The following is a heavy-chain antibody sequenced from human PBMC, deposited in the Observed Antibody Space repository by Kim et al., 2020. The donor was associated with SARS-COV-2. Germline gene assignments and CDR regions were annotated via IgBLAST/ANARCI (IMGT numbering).Heavy chain of an antibody. V-gene: IGHV6-1*01. J-gene: IGHJ6*02. D-gene: IGHD6-6*01. CDR2: TYYRSKWHN. CDR1: GDSVSSNSAA. CDR3: ARDQYSSSRYYYYGMDV. Sequence: SQTLSLTCAISGDSVSSNSAAWNWIRQSPSRGLEWLGRTYYRSKWHNDYAVSVKSRITINPDTSKNQFSLQLNSVTPEDTAVYYCARDQYSSSRYYYYGMDVWGQGTPVTVSS.